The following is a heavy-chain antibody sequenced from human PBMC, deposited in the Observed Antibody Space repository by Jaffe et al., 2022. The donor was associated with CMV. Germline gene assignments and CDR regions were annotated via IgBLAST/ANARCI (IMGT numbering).Heavy chain of an antibody. CDR2: IRSKAYGGTT. D-gene: IGHD2-15*01. V-gene: IGHV3-49*04. CDR1: GFTFGDYA. J-gene: IGHJ1*01. Sequence: EVQLVESGGGLVQPGRSLRLSCTASGFTFGDYAMSWVRQAPGKGLEWVGFIRSKAYGGTTEYAASVKGRFTISRDDSKSIAYLQMNSLKTEDTAVYYCTRGDIVVVVASFQHWGQGTLVTVSS. CDR3: TRGDIVVVVASFQH.